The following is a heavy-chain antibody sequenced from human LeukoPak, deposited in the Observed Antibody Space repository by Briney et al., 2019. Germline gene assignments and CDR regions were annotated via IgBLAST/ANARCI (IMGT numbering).Heavy chain of an antibody. J-gene: IGHJ4*02. CDR2: ISYDGSKK. V-gene: IGHV3-30*18. CDR3: VKDRHFYGAGTYYNLDY. Sequence: GGSLRLSCAASGFIFSTHGIHWVRQAPGKGLEWVSLISYDGSKKYYADSVKGRFTISRDNSKSTLYLQLNSLRAEDTAVYYCVKDRHFYGAGTYYNLDYWGQGTLVTVSS. CDR1: GFIFSTHG. D-gene: IGHD3-10*01.